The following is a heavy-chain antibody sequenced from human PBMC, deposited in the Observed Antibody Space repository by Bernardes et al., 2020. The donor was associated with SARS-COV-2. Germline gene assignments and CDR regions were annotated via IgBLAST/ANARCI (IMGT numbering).Heavy chain of an antibody. D-gene: IGHD3-3*01. CDR2: IYYSGST. J-gene: IGHJ6*02. Sequence: SETLSLTCTVSGGSISSGDYYWSWLRQPPGKGLEWIGYIYYSGSTYYNPSLKSRVTISVDTSKNQFSLKLSTVTAADTAVYYCARGGTIFGVVNYGMDVWGQGTTVTVSS. V-gene: IGHV4-30-4*01. CDR3: ARGGTIFGVVNYGMDV. CDR1: GGSISSGDYY.